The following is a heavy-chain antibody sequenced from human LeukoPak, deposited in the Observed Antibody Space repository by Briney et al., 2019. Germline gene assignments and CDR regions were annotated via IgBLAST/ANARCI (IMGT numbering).Heavy chain of an antibody. V-gene: IGHV4-39*07. Sequence: TPSETLSLTCTVSGGSISSSSYYWGWIRQPPGKGLEWIGSIYYSGSTYYNPSLKSRVTISVDTSKNQFSLKLSSVTAADTAVYYCARDGPGYSTDYWGQGTLVTVSS. CDR1: GGSISSSSYY. J-gene: IGHJ4*02. CDR2: IYYSGST. CDR3: ARDGPGYSTDY. D-gene: IGHD5-18*01.